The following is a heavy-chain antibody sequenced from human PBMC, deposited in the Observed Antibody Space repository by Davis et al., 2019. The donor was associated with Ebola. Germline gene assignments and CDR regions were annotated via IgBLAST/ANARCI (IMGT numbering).Heavy chain of an antibody. CDR1: GFSFNIYG. Sequence: PGGSLRLSCAASGFSFNIYGMYWFRQPPGKGLEWVSYIGASDEGISYADSVKGRFTISRDNAKDSLYLHMNSLRDDDMAVYYCARRILLESRGGVDVWGQGTTVTVSS. CDR2: IGASDEGI. CDR3: ARRILLESRGGVDV. J-gene: IGHJ6*02. D-gene: IGHD2-15*01. V-gene: IGHV3-48*02.